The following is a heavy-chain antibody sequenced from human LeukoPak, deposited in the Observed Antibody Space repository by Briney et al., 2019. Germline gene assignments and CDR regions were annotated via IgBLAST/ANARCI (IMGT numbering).Heavy chain of an antibody. CDR2: IYHGGTT. J-gene: IGHJ5*02. CDR1: SGSISSSNW. Sequence: SGTLSLTCAVSSGSISSSNWWSWVRQPPGEGLEWIGQIYHGGTTNYNPSLNSRVTISVDKSKNQFSLRLNSLTAADTAVYYCARLPFYGGNFVDLWGQGTLVAVSS. D-gene: IGHD4-23*01. V-gene: IGHV4-4*02. CDR3: ARLPFYGGNFVDL.